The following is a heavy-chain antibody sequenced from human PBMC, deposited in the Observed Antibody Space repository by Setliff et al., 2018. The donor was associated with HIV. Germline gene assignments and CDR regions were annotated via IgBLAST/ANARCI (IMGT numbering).Heavy chain of an antibody. J-gene: IGHJ6*02. Sequence: ASVKVSCKASGYTFTSYAMHWVRQAPGQRLEWMGWINAGNGNTKYSQKFQGRVTITRDTSASTSYMELSSLRFEDTAVYYCARSSGVRGIYYYYGMDVWGQGTTVTVSS. CDR1: GYTFTSYA. CDR2: INAGNGNT. D-gene: IGHD3-10*01. V-gene: IGHV1-3*01. CDR3: ARSSGVRGIYYYYGMDV.